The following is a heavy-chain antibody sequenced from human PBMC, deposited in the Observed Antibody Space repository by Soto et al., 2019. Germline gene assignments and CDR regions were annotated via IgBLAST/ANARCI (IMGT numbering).Heavy chain of an antibody. CDR3: ARVSVVTNAEYFQH. CDR2: IYYSGST. Sequence: PSETLSVTCTVAGGSISSYYWSWIRQPPGKGLEWIGYIYYSGSTNYNPSLKSRDTISVDTSKNQFSLKLSSVTAAVTAVYYCARVSVVTNAEYFQHCGQGTLVTASS. D-gene: IGHD3-22*01. CDR1: GGSISSYY. V-gene: IGHV4-59*01. J-gene: IGHJ1*01.